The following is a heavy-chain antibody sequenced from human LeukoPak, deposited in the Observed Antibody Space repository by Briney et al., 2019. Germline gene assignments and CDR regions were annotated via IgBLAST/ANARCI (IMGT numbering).Heavy chain of an antibody. CDR1: GFTFSDYY. CDR3: ARDAGYCSSTSCFMDY. J-gene: IGHJ4*02. V-gene: IGHV3-11*04. D-gene: IGHD2-2*01. CDR2: ISSSSSTI. Sequence: GGSLRLSCAASGFTFSDYYMSWIRQAPGKGLECVSYISSSSSTIYYADSVKGRFTISRDNSKNTLYLQMNSLRAEDTAVYYCARDAGYCSSTSCFMDYWGQGTLVTVSS.